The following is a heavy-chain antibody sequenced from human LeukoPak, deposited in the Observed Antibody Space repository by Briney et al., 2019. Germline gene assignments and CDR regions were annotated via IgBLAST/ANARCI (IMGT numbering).Heavy chain of an antibody. CDR2: ISGSGGST. J-gene: IGHJ2*01. CDR1: GFTFSSYA. D-gene: IGHD2-15*01. CDR3: AKGRARYCSGGSCYSPYWYFDL. Sequence: GGSLRLSCAASGFTFSSYAMSWVRQALGKGLEWVSAISGSGGSTYYADSVKGRFTISRDNSKNTLYLQMNSLRAEDTAVYYCAKGRARYCSGGSCYSPYWYFDLWGRGTLVTVSS. V-gene: IGHV3-23*01.